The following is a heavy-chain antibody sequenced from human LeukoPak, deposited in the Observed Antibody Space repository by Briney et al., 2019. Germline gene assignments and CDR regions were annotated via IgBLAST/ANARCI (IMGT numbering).Heavy chain of an antibody. CDR2: IHDDGGF. J-gene: IGHJ3*02. CDR1: GVSITYSNW. CDR3: ARDKGYYDSSGYLKAFDI. D-gene: IGHD3-22*01. V-gene: IGHV4-4*02. Sequence: SGTLSLTCAVSGVSITYSNWWSWVRQPPGKGLEWIGEIHDDGGFHCNPLLKGRVAMSMDRSQNQFSLRLSSVTAADTAMYYCARDKGYYDSSGYLKAFDIWGQGTMVTVSS.